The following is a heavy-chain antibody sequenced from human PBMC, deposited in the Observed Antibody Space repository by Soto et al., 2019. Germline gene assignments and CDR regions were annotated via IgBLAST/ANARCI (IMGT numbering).Heavy chain of an antibody. CDR2: ISTYNGNK. V-gene: IGHV1-18*01. CDR3: ARALDGMATTHDAFDI. J-gene: IGHJ3*02. CDR1: GYTFTDYG. D-gene: IGHD1-1*01. Sequence: VASVKVSCKASGYTFTDYGLTWVRQAPGQGLERLGWISTYNGNKNYSQTLQGRVTMITDTSTSTAYMELRSLRSDDTAVYYCARALDGMATTHDAFDIWGQGTMVT.